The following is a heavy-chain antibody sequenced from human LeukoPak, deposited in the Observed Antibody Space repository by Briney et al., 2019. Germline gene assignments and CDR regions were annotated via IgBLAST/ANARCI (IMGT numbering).Heavy chain of an antibody. D-gene: IGHD1-1*01. CDR2: ISWNSGST. V-gene: IGHV3-9*01. CDR3: VPKGNEGY. J-gene: IGHJ4*02. Sequence: GRSLRLSCAGSGFIFNNYAMHLVRQPPGKGLEWVSGISWNSGSTYYADSVKGRFTISRDSSKNTLYLQMSSLRVEDTAVYYCVPKGNEGYWGQGTLVTVSS. CDR1: GFIFNNYA.